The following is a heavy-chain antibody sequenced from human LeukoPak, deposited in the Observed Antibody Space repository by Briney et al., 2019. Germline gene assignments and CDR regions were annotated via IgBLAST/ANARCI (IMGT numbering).Heavy chain of an antibody. CDR3: AREVAPGFDP. D-gene: IGHD2-15*01. CDR2: IWYDGSNK. CDR1: GFTFSTYG. J-gene: IGHJ5*02. Sequence: GGSLRLSCAASGFTFSTYGMDWVRQAPGKGLEWVAVIWYDGSNKYYADSVKGQFTISRDNSKNTLYLQMNSLRAEDTAVYYGAREVAPGFDPWGQGTLVTVSS. V-gene: IGHV3-33*01.